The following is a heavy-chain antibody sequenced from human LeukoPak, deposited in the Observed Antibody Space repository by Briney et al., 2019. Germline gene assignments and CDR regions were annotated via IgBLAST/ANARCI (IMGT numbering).Heavy chain of an antibody. CDR1: GYSFTSYW. CDR2: IYPGDSDT. CDR3: ARQKAGLLNTFDY. V-gene: IGHV5-51*01. J-gene: IGHJ4*02. D-gene: IGHD2-15*01. Sequence: GGSLKISCKGSGYSFTSYWIGWVRQMPGKGLEWMGIIYPGDSDTRYSPSFQGQVTISADKSISTAYLQWSSLKASDTAIYYCARQKAGLLNTFDYWGQGTLVTVSS.